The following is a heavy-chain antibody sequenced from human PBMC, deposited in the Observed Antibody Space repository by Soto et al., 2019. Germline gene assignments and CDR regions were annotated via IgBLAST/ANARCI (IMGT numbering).Heavy chain of an antibody. V-gene: IGHV5-51*03. CDR3: AKEGCSAYYGMDV. Sequence: EVQLVQSGAEVKEPGESLKISCNGSGYSFSNTWINWLRQMPGKGLEWMGIIYPGNSETRYSPSFQGQVTLSADKSINTAYLQWNSLKASDTATYYCAKEGCSAYYGMDVWGQGTTVTVSS. CDR1: GYSFSNTW. J-gene: IGHJ6*02. CDR2: IYPGNSET. D-gene: IGHD3-10*02.